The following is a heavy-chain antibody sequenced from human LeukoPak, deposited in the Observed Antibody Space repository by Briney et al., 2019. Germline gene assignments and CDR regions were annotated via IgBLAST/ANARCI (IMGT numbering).Heavy chain of an antibody. D-gene: IGHD6-13*01. CDR3: ARDLEQQQLVEPRFDY. CDR2: IIPIFGTA. V-gene: IGHV1-69*05. CDR1: GGTFSSYA. J-gene: IGHJ4*02. Sequence: WASVKVSCKASGGTFSSYAISWVRQAPGQGLEWMGGIIPIFGTANYAQKFQGRVTITTDESTSTAYMELNSLRAEDTAVYYCARDLEQQQLVEPRFDYWGQGTLVTVSS.